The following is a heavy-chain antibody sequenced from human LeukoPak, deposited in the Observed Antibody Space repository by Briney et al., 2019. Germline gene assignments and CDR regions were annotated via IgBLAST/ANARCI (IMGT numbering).Heavy chain of an antibody. D-gene: IGHD4-11*01. CDR3: AKEGVTTLNFFRVYYFDY. Sequence: GGSLRLSCAASGFTFSSYAMSWVRQAPGKGLEWVSAISGSGGSTYYADSVKGRFTISRDNSKNTLYLQMNSLRAEDTAVYYCAKEGVTTLNFFRVYYFDYWGQGTLVTVSS. V-gene: IGHV3-23*01. J-gene: IGHJ4*02. CDR2: ISGSGGST. CDR1: GFTFSSYA.